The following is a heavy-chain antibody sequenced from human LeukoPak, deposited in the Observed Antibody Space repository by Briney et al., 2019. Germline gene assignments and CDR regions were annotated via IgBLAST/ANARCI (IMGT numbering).Heavy chain of an antibody. D-gene: IGHD1-14*01. CDR2: INPSGGST. Sequence: ASVKVSCKASGGTFSSYAISWVRQAPGQGLEWMGIINPSGGSTSYAQKFQGRVTMTRDTSTSTVYMELSSLRSEDTAVYYCARDRTNNWFDPWGQGTLVTVSS. J-gene: IGHJ5*02. V-gene: IGHV1-46*01. CDR1: GGTFSSYA. CDR3: ARDRTNNWFDP.